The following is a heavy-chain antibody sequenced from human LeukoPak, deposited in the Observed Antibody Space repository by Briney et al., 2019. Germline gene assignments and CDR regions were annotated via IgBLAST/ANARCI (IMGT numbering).Heavy chain of an antibody. D-gene: IGHD4-17*01. CDR1: GYTFSKFV. Sequence: ASVKVSCKTSGYTFSKFVTTWVRQAPGQGLESMGWISVRHGNTHYAQKFHDRLTLTTDTSTRTAYMELKSLTSDDTAVYYCARDLESDEGDYGDVLPGYWGQGTLLTVSS. CDR2: ISVRHGNT. CDR3: ARDLESDEGDYGDVLPGY. V-gene: IGHV1-18*01. J-gene: IGHJ4*02.